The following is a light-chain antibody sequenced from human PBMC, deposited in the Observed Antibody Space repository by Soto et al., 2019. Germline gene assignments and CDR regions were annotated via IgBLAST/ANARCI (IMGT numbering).Light chain of an antibody. CDR1: FSNIGSNY. CDR3: AVCDDSLRGWV. CDR2: TND. V-gene: IGLV1-47*02. Sequence: QSVLTHPPAASGTPGQRVTISCSGRFSNIGSNYVYWYQQLPGTAPKLLIFTNDQRTSGVPGRFSGSKSGTSASLAISGLRSEDEADYYCAVCDDSLRGWVFCGGTKLTFL. J-gene: IGLJ3*02.